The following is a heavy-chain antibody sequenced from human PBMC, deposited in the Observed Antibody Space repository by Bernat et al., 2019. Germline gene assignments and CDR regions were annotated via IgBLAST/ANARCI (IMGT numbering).Heavy chain of an antibody. J-gene: IGHJ3*02. CDR2: VSAYNGNT. Sequence: QVQLVQSGAEVKKPGASVKVSCKASGYTFTNSGISWVRQAPGQGLEWMGWVSAYNGNTNYAQNFQGRVTMTTDTSTSTAYMELRSLRSDDTAVYYCARDSSGWSIILPDAFDIWGQGTMVTVSS. CDR1: GYTFTNSG. CDR3: ARDSSGWSIILPDAFDI. D-gene: IGHD6-19*01. V-gene: IGHV1-18*01.